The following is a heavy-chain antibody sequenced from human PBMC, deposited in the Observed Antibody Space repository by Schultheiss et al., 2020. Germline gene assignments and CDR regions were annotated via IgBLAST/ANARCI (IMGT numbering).Heavy chain of an antibody. D-gene: IGHD3-9*01. Sequence: ETLSLTCAVYGGSFSGYYWSWIRQPPGKGLEWVSLIYSGGSAYYADSVKGRFAISRANAKNSLYLQMNSLRDEDTAVYYCAKDHPILRYFDWSRLYGMDVWGQGTTVTVSS. J-gene: IGHJ6*02. CDR3: AKDHPILRYFDWSRLYGMDV. CDR1: GGSFSGYY. CDR2: IYSGGSA. V-gene: IGHV3-53*01.